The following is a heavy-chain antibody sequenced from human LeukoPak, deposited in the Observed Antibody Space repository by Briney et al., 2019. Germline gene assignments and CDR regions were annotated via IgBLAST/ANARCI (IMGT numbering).Heavy chain of an antibody. V-gene: IGHV3-72*01. Sequence: TGRSLRLSCAASGFTFGDHYMDWVRQAPGKGLEWIARTKNKPDNYVTQYAASVKGRFTSSRDDSKNSLYLQMNSLKIEDTAVYYCARDTAAALDYWGQGILVTVSS. J-gene: IGHJ4*02. D-gene: IGHD6-13*01. CDR3: ARDTAAALDY. CDR1: GFTFGDHY. CDR2: TKNKPDNYVT.